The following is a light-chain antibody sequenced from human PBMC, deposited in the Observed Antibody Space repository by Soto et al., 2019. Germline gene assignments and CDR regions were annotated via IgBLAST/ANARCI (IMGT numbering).Light chain of an antibody. CDR1: QGISNY. V-gene: IGKV1-27*01. CDR2: SAS. CDR3: QKYNSAPWT. Sequence: DIQMTQSPSSLSASVGDRVTISCRASQGISNYLAWYQQKAGTAPQLLIYSASTLQSGVPSRFSGSGSGTDFTLTIISLQPEDVAIYYCQKYNSAPWTFGQGTKVEIK. J-gene: IGKJ1*01.